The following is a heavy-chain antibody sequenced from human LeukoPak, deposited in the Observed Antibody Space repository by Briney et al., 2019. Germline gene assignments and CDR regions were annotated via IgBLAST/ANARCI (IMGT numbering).Heavy chain of an antibody. V-gene: IGHV3-33*01. J-gene: IGHJ5*01. CDR2: LWSDGTKK. Sequence: PGGSLRLSCAASGFIFSSYGMHWVRQAPGKGLEWVAVLWSDGTKKYYADSVKGRFTISRDNSKNTLYLQMSSLRAEDTAIYYCARDIDTSSHYSRFDPWGQGTLVTVSS. D-gene: IGHD3-22*01. CDR1: GFIFSSYG. CDR3: ARDIDTSSHYSRFDP.